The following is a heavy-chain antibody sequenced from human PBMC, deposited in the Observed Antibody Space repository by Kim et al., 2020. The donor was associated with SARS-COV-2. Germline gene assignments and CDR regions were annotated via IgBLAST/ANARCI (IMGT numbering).Heavy chain of an antibody. J-gene: IGHJ4*02. CDR1: GFTFSDYY. CDR2: ISSSSSYT. CDR3: AVWAYYGSGSLGIDY. Sequence: GGSLRLSCAASGFTFSDYYMSWIRQAPGKGLEWVSYISSSSSYTNYADSVKGRFTISRDNAKNSLYLQMNSLRAEDTAVYYCAVWAYYGSGSLGIDYWGQGTLVTVSS. D-gene: IGHD3-10*01. V-gene: IGHV3-11*06.